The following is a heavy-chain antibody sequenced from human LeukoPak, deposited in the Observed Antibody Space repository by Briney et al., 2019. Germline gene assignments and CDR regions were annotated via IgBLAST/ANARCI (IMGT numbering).Heavy chain of an antibody. CDR2: ISSSGSTI. CDR3: ARGGTVNAFDI. V-gene: IGHV3-48*03. Sequence: PGGSLRLSCAASGFTFSSYEMNWVRQAPGKGLEWVSYISSSGSTIYYADSVKGRFTISRDNTKNSLYLQMNSLRAEDTAVYYSARGGTVNAFDIWGQGTMVTVSS. CDR1: GFTFSSYE. J-gene: IGHJ3*02.